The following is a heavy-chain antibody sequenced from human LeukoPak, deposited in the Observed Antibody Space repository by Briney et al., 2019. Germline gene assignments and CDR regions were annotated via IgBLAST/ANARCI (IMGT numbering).Heavy chain of an antibody. CDR3: ARLFHYGSSEYYFDY. J-gene: IGHJ4*02. CDR2: IYPGDSDT. V-gene: IGHV5-51*01. CDR1: GYSFTSYW. Sequence: GESLKISCKGSGYSFTSYWIGWVRQMPGKGLGWMGIIYPGDSDTRYSPSFQGQVTISADKSISTAYLQWSSLKASGTAMYYCARLFHYGSSEYYFDYWGQGTLVTVSS. D-gene: IGHD6-13*01.